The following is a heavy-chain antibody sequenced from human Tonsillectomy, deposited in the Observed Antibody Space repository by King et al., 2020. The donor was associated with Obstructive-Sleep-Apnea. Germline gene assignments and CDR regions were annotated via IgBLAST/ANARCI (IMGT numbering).Heavy chain of an antibody. CDR1: GFTFTSYS. V-gene: IGHV3-30-3*01. J-gene: IGHJ3*02. D-gene: IGHD3-10*01. Sequence: VQLVESGGGVVQPGRSLRLSCAASGFTFTSYSMHWVRQAPGKGLAWVAVIFDDGNNKDYADSVKGRFTISRDNSDNTLYLKMNNLRADDTAIYYCAREYYGSGTDAFDIWGQGTRVTVSS. CDR2: IFDDGNNK. CDR3: AREYYGSGTDAFDI.